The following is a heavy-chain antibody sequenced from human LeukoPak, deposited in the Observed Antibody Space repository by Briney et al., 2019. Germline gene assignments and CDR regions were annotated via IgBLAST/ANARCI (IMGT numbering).Heavy chain of an antibody. CDR1: GGSISSGSYY. D-gene: IGHD3-22*01. CDR2: IYTSGST. Sequence: PSETLSLTCTVSGGSISSGSYYWSWIRQPAGKGLEWIGRIYTSGSTNYNPSLKSRVTISVDTSKNQFSLKLSSVTAADTAVYYCARDPDYYDSSEIRAFDIWGQGTMVTVSS. J-gene: IGHJ3*02. V-gene: IGHV4-61*02. CDR3: ARDPDYYDSSEIRAFDI.